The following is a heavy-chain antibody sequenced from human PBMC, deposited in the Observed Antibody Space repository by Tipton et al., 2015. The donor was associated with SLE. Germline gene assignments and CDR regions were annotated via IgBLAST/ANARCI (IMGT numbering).Heavy chain of an antibody. CDR3: ARGGAGDSYYFFDL. D-gene: IGHD2/OR15-2a*01. CDR2: IDSSSTYI. V-gene: IGHV3-21*01. CDR1: GFTFSSYG. J-gene: IGHJ2*01. Sequence: SGFTFSSYGMHWVRLAPGKGLEWVSSIDSSSTYISYAASVEGRFTISRDNPKNSLFLHMNSLRAEDAAVYYCARGGAGDSYYFFDLWGRGTLVTVYS.